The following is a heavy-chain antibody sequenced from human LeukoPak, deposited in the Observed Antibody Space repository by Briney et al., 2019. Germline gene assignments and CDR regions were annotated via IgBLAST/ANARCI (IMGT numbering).Heavy chain of an antibody. CDR1: GGSISSSNW. CDR3: AEARSTVAGTGFDY. V-gene: IGHV4-4*02. Sequence: SGTLSLTCAVSGGSISSSNWWSWVRQPPGKGLEWIGEIYHSGSTNYNPSLRSRVTISVDKSKNQFSLKLSSVTAADTAVYYCAEARSTVAGTGFDYWGQGTLVTVSS. CDR2: IYHSGST. J-gene: IGHJ4*02. D-gene: IGHD6-19*01.